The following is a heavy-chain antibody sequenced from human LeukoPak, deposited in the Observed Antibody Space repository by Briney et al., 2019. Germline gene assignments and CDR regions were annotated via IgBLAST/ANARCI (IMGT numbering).Heavy chain of an antibody. Sequence: SETLSLTCTVSGGSIRSSSYYWGWIRQPPGKGLEWIGSIYYSGSTYYNASLKSRGTISVDTSKNQFSLKLNSVTAADTAVYFCARQVVAVASTGYFDYWGQGTLVTVSS. CDR3: ARQVVAVASTGYFDY. CDR2: IYYSGST. V-gene: IGHV4-39*01. J-gene: IGHJ4*02. CDR1: GGSIRSSSYY. D-gene: IGHD6-19*01.